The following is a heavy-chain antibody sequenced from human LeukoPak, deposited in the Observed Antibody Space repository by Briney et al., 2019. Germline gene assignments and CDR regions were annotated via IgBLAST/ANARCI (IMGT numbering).Heavy chain of an antibody. CDR1: GCTFSTYG. CDR2: IWSDGSNK. V-gene: IGHV3-33*01. CDR3: ARDGVSYYDFWSGYRRGYFDY. D-gene: IGHD3-3*01. J-gene: IGHJ4*02. Sequence: GGSLRLSCAASGCTFSTYGMHWVRQAPGKGLEWVAVIWSDGSNKYYADSVKGRFTISRDNSKNTLYLQMNSLRAEDTAVYYCARDGVSYYDFWSGYRRGYFDYWGQGTLVTVSS.